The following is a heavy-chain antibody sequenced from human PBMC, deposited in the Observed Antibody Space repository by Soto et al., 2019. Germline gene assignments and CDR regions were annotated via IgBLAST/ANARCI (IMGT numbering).Heavy chain of an antibody. V-gene: IGHV3-15*01. CDR1: GFSVNISG. J-gene: IGHJ4*02. Sequence: AGSTKLCCAASGFSVNISGVSWARQAPGKGLEWVGRIKNKIEGGTTDYAVPVKGRFTISRDDSKNMLYLQMNSLITEDTDVYYCAHNWYLDYWGKGTPVTVSS. CDR2: IKNKIEGGTT. CDR3: AHNWYLDY.